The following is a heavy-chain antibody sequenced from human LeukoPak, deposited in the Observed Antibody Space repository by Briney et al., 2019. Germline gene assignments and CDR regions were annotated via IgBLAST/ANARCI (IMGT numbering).Heavy chain of an antibody. J-gene: IGHJ4*02. D-gene: IGHD3-9*01. CDR3: TTGSYDILTGYSDY. V-gene: IGHV3-15*01. Sequence: PGGSLRLSCAASGFTFSNAWMSWGRQAPGKGLEWVGRIKSKTDGGTTDYAAPVKGRFTISRDDSKNTLYLQMNSLKTEDTAVYYCTTGSYDILTGYSDYWGQGTLVTVSS. CDR2: IKSKTDGGTT. CDR1: GFTFSNAW.